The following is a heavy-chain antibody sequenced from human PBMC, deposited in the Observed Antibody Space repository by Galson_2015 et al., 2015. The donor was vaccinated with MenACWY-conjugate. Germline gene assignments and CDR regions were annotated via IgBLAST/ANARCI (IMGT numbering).Heavy chain of an antibody. CDR1: GASITGSDYW. Sequence: SETLSLTCTVPGASITGSDYWWVWIRQPPGEGLEWIASVFKSGISNYNPSLKSRVTISIDESKNQFSLKLNSVTAADTAVYYCVVAAAGDFDYWGQGTLVSVSS. J-gene: IGHJ4*02. V-gene: IGHV4-39*01. CDR2: VFKSGIS. CDR3: VVAAAGDFDY. D-gene: IGHD6-13*01.